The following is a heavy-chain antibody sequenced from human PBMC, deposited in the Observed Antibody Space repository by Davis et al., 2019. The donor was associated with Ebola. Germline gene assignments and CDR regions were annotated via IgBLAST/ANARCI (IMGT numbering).Heavy chain of an antibody. J-gene: IGHJ4*02. Sequence: AASVKVSCKASGRTFSSYAISWVRQAPGQGLEWMGWISAYNGNTNYAQKLQGRVTMTTDTSTSTAYMELRSLRSDDTAVYYCARVFSMIVVAYPDYWGQGTLVTVSS. CDR3: ARVFSMIVVAYPDY. CDR2: ISAYNGNT. CDR1: GRTFSSYA. D-gene: IGHD3-22*01. V-gene: IGHV1-18*01.